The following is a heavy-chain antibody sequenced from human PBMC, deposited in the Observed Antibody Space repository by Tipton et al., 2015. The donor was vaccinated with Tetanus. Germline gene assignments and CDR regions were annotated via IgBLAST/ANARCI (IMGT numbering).Heavy chain of an antibody. Sequence: LRLSCTVSGGSITNYYWNWIRQPPGKGLEWIGYVYYTGGTDYNPSLKSRVTISVDTSKSQFSLRLTSVTAADTAVYYCARSKLLWFGESLSGFDSWGQGTLVTVSA. J-gene: IGHJ4*02. CDR1: GGSITNYY. CDR2: VYYTGGT. V-gene: IGHV4-59*01. D-gene: IGHD3-10*01. CDR3: ARSKLLWFGESLSGFDS.